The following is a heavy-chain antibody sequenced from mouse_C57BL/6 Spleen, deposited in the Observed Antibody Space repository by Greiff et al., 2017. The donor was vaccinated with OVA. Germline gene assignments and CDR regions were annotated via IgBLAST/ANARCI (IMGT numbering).Heavy chain of an antibody. CDR1: GFTFSDYG. CDR2: ISSGSSTI. Sequence: EVKLVESGGGLVKPGGSLKLSCAASGFTFSDYGMHWVRQAPEKGLEWVAYISSGSSTIYYADTVKGRFTISRDNAKNTLFLQMTSLRSEDTAMYYCARVVPHYAMDYWGQGTSVTVSS. V-gene: IGHV5-17*01. J-gene: IGHJ4*01. CDR3: ARVVPHYAMDY. D-gene: IGHD1-1*02.